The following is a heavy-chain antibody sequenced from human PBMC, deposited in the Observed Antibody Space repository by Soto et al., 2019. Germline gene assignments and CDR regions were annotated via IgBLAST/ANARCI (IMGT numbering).Heavy chain of an antibody. CDR3: GRTYTGG. J-gene: IGHJ4*02. CDR1: GFSLRDHA. Sequence: PGESLKISCAASGFSLRDHALSWVRQAAGGGLEWVSGISGSEDRTNYADFVRGRFIISKDRAKNTLYLDMSGLRVDDTAVYFCGRTYTGGWGQGTLVTVSS. V-gene: IGHV3-23*01. CDR2: ISGSEDRT. D-gene: IGHD3-10*01.